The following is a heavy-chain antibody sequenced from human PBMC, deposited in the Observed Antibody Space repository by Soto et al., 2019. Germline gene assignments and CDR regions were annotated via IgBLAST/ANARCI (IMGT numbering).Heavy chain of an antibody. V-gene: IGHV4-31*03. D-gene: IGHD2-15*01. CDR2: IYYSGST. J-gene: IGHJ4*02. Sequence: TLSLTCTVPGGSISSGGYYWSWIRQHPGKGLEWIGYIYYSGSTYYNPSLKSRVTISVDTSKNQFSLKLSSVTAADTAVYYCARMVHRPSCSGGSCYYKQYYFDYWGQGTLVTVSS. CDR1: GGSISSGGYY. CDR3: ARMVHRPSCSGGSCYYKQYYFDY.